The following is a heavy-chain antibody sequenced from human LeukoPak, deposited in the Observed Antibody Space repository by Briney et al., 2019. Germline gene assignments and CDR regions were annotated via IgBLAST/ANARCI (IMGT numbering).Heavy chain of an antibody. CDR3: AKVAGSGYGTYYFDY. V-gene: IGHV3-23*01. Sequence: GGSLRLSCEASGFTFSSYAMSWVRQAPGKGVEWVSAISGSGGSTNYAGSVQGRFTTSRDNSKNTLFLQMNSLRAEDTAVYYCAKVAGSGYGTYYFDYWGQGILVTVSS. D-gene: IGHD5-12*01. J-gene: IGHJ4*02. CDR1: GFTFSSYA. CDR2: ISGSGGST.